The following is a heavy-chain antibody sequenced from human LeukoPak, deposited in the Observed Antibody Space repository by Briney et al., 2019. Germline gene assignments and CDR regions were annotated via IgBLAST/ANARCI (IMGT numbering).Heavy chain of an antibody. D-gene: IGHD3-3*01. Sequence: SETLSLTCTVSGYSISSGYYWGWIRQPPGKGLEWIGSIYHSGSTYYNPSLKSRVTISVDTSKNQFSLKLSSVTAAETAVYYCASTYYDFWSGPRAHYYYYMDVWGKGTTVTVSS. CDR3: ASTYYDFWSGPRAHYYYYMDV. V-gene: IGHV4-38-2*02. J-gene: IGHJ6*03. CDR1: GYSISSGYY. CDR2: IYHSGST.